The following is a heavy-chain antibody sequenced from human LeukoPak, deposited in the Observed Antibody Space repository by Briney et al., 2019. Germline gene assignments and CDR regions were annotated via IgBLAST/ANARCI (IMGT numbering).Heavy chain of an antibody. CDR2: IIPIFGTA. CDR1: GGTFSSYA. J-gene: IGHJ3*02. V-gene: IGHV1-69*05. D-gene: IGHD3-22*01. CDR3: ASPERGNYYDSSGYYYVAYAFDI. Sequence: SVKVSCKASGGTFSSYAISWVRQAPGQGLEWMGGIIPIFGTANYAQKFQGRVTITTDESTSTAYMELSSLRSEDTAVYYCASPERGNYYDSSGYYYVAYAFDIWGQGTMVTVSS.